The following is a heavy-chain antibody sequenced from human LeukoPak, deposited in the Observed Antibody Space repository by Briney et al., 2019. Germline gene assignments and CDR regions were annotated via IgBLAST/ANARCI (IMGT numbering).Heavy chain of an antibody. Sequence: PGRSLRLSCAASGFTFSSYGMHWVRQAPGKGLEWVAVISYDGSNKYYADSVKGRFTISRDNSKNTLYLQMNSLRAEDTAVYYCAKDLEYIVATFPDYWGQGTLVTVSS. J-gene: IGHJ4*02. D-gene: IGHD5-12*01. CDR3: AKDLEYIVATFPDY. CDR2: ISYDGSNK. V-gene: IGHV3-30*18. CDR1: GFTFSSYG.